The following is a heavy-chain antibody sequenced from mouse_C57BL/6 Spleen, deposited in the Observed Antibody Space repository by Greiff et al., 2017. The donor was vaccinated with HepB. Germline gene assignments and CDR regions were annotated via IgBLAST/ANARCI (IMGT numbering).Heavy chain of an antibody. CDR3: ARGGDYDRKNYFDY. D-gene: IGHD2-4*01. Sequence: VQLKESGPGLVKPSQSLSLTCSVTGYSITSGYYWNWIRQFPGNKLEWMGYISYDGSNNYNPSLKNRISITRDTSKNQFFLKLNSVTTEDTATYYCARGGDYDRKNYFDYWGQGTTLTVSS. V-gene: IGHV3-6*01. CDR1: GYSITSGYY. J-gene: IGHJ2*01. CDR2: ISYDGSN.